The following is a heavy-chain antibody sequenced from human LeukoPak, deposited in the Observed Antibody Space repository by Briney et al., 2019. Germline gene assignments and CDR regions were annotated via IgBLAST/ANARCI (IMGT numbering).Heavy chain of an antibody. J-gene: IGHJ4*02. Sequence: GGSLRLSCAASGFTFSSYAMSWVRQAPGKGLEWVSAISGSGGSTYYADSVKGRFTISRDNAKNSLYLQMNSLRTEDTAVYYCARARWSDYYQYYFDYWGQGILVMVSS. CDR2: ISGSGGST. CDR1: GFTFSSYA. V-gene: IGHV3-23*01. CDR3: ARARWSDYYQYYFDY. D-gene: IGHD3-3*01.